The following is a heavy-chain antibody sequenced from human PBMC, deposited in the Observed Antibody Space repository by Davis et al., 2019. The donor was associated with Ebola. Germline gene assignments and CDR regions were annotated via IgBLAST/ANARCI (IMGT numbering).Heavy chain of an antibody. D-gene: IGHD5-24*01. CDR2: ISSSGTNI. CDR3: VRDAWDQLHSLDV. V-gene: IGHV3-11*04. CDR1: GFTFSDYY. J-gene: IGHJ6*02. Sequence: GESLKISCAASGFTFSDYYMSWIRQAPGKGLEWVSSISSSGTNIYYADSIKGRFFISRDNAKNSVYLQMNSLRDEDTALYYCVRDAWDQLHSLDVWGQGTAVTVAS.